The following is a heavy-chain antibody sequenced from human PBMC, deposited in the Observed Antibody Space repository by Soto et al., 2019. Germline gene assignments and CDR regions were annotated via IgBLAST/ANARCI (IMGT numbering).Heavy chain of an antibody. D-gene: IGHD6-19*01. Sequence: TLSLTCTVSGGSISSGGYYWSWIRQHPGKGLEWIGYIYYSGSTYYNPSLKSRVTISVDKSKNQFSLKLSSVAAADTAVYYCARGGIAVADDNDAFDIWGQGTMVTVSS. CDR2: IYYSGST. J-gene: IGHJ3*02. CDR3: ARGGIAVADDNDAFDI. CDR1: GGSISSGGYY. V-gene: IGHV4-31*03.